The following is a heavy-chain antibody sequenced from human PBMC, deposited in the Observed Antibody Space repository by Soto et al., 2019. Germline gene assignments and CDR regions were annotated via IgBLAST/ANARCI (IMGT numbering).Heavy chain of an antibody. CDR2: ISYDANNK. D-gene: IGHD5-18*01. CDR3: ASGYSYGTDYYYYGMDV. J-gene: IGHJ6*02. Sequence: GGSLRLSCVVSGFTYSRHAMHWVRQAPGKGLEWVAVISYDANNKNYADSVKGRFTISRDNSKNTLYLQMNSLRVEDTAVYYCASGYSYGTDYYYYGMDVWGQGTTVTVSS. CDR1: GFTYSRHA. V-gene: IGHV3-30-3*01.